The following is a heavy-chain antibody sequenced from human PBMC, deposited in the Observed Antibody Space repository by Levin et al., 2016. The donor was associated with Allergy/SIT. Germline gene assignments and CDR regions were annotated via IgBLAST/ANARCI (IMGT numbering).Heavy chain of an antibody. CDR3: ARSRGSSGLGPFDS. CDR1: GYSFSSYW. D-gene: IGHD6-13*01. V-gene: IGHV5-51*01. J-gene: IGHJ5*01. CDR2: IYPGDSDT. Sequence: GESLKISCKGSGYSFSSYWIAWVRQMPGKGLEWMGIIYPGDSDTRYSPSFQGQVTMSADKSISAAYLQWNSLKASDTALYYCARSRGSSGLGPFDSWGQGTLVTVSS.